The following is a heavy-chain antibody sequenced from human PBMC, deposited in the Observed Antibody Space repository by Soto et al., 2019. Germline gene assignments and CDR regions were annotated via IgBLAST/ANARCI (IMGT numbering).Heavy chain of an antibody. CDR2: INPDGSIT. J-gene: IGHJ4*02. D-gene: IGHD3-10*01. CDR1: GFTFSIYW. Sequence: EVQLVESGGDLVQPGGSLRLSCSASGFTFSIYWMHWVRQAPGKGLVWVSRINPDGSITNYADSVKGRFTISRDNSKNTLYLKMNSLRAEETAVYYRARQNAGGGDYWGQGTLVTVSS. CDR3: ARQNAGGGDY. V-gene: IGHV3-74*01.